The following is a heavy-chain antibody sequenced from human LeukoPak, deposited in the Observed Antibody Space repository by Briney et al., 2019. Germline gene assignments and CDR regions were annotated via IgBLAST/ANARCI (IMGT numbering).Heavy chain of an antibody. Sequence: SVKVSCKASGGTFNSYAISWVRQAPGQGLEWMGGIIPIFGTTNYARKFRGRVTLTADKSTRTAYMELSSLRSDDTAVYYCARTSHYVDIAATIPYGIYYFDYWGQGTLVTVSS. D-gene: IGHD5-12*01. V-gene: IGHV1-69*06. CDR1: GGTFNSYA. CDR3: ARTSHYVDIAATIPYGIYYFDY. J-gene: IGHJ4*02. CDR2: IIPIFGTT.